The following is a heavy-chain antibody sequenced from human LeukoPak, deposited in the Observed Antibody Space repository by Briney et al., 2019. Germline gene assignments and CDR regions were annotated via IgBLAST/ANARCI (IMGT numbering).Heavy chain of an antibody. D-gene: IGHD1-26*01. CDR1: GGSISSGGYY. V-gene: IGHV4-30-2*01. CDR3: ARRPVQYSGSYEGQIDY. CDR2: IYHSGST. Sequence: PSETLSLTCTVSGGSISSGGYYWSWIRQPPGKGLEWIGYIYHSGSTYYNPSLKSRVTISVDRSKNQFSLKLSSVTAADTAVYYCARRPVQYSGSYEGQIDYWGQGTLVTVSS. J-gene: IGHJ4*02.